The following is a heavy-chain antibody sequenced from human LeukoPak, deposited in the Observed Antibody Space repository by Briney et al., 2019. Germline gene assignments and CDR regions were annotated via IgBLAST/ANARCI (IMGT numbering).Heavy chain of an antibody. J-gene: IGHJ4*02. CDR2: INSDGSST. CDR1: GFTFSSYC. V-gene: IGHV3-74*01. CDR3: AKGTGDYITMIVVVPGPFDY. Sequence: GGSLRLSCAASGFTFSSYCMHWVRQAPGKGLVWVSRINSDGSSTSYADSVKGRFTISRDNAKNTLYLQMNSLRAEDTAVYYCAKGTGDYITMIVVVPGPFDYWGQGTLVTVSS. D-gene: IGHD3-22*01.